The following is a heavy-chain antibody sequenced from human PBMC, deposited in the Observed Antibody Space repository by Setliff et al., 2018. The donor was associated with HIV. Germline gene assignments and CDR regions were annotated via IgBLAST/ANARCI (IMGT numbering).Heavy chain of an antibody. J-gene: IGHJ4*02. D-gene: IGHD5-12*01. V-gene: IGHV4-38-2*02. Sequence: KPSETLSLTCTVSGGSISSGCYWGWIRQPPGKGLEWIGSMYHTGSTYYSPSLNSRFTISVDTSKNQFSLKLRSVTAADTAVYYCARQPLYNDYDWRSYYFDYWGQGTLVTVSS. CDR1: GGSISSGCY. CDR2: MYHTGST. CDR3: ARQPLYNDYDWRSYYFDY.